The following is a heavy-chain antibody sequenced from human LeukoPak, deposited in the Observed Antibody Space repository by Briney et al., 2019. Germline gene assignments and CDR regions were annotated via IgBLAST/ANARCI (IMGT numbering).Heavy chain of an antibody. Sequence: GGSLRLSCAASGFTFSSYAMSWVRQAPGKGLELVSAISGCGGSTYYADSVKGRFTISRDNSKNTLYLQMNSLRAEDTAVYYCAKDLTLLYYGSGSYYNDPTAGAFDIWGQGTMVTVSS. D-gene: IGHD3-10*01. V-gene: IGHV3-23*01. CDR1: GFTFSSYA. CDR3: AKDLTLLYYGSGSYYNDPTAGAFDI. CDR2: ISGCGGST. J-gene: IGHJ3*02.